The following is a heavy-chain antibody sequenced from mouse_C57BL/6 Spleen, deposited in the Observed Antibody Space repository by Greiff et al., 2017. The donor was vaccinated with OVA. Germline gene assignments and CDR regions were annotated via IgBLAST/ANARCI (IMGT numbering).Heavy chain of an antibody. Sequence: EVKLVESGEGLVKPGGSLKLSCAASGFTFSSYAMSWVRQTPEKRLEWVAYISSGGDYIYYADTVKGRFTISRDNARNTLYLQMSNLKSEDTAMYYCTRATNWDGYYFDYWGQGTTLTVSS. J-gene: IGHJ2*01. D-gene: IGHD4-1*02. V-gene: IGHV5-9-1*02. CDR2: ISSGGDYI. CDR3: TRATNWDGYYFDY. CDR1: GFTFSSYA.